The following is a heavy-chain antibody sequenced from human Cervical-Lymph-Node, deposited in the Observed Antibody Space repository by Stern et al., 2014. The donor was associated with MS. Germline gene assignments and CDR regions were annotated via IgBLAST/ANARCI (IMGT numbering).Heavy chain of an antibody. V-gene: IGHV1-2*06. CDR2: LNPNSDDP. Sequence: VQLEESGANMKKPGASVRVSCKAFGYDFTGFFIHWVRQVPGQGLEWMGRLNPNSDDPTYAQNFQDRVTLTSDTSIGTAYLELSRLTSADTAVYYCAREATRIIVGIDYWGQGTPVTVSS. J-gene: IGHJ4*02. CDR3: AREATRIIVGIDY. D-gene: IGHD2/OR15-2a*01. CDR1: GYDFTGFF.